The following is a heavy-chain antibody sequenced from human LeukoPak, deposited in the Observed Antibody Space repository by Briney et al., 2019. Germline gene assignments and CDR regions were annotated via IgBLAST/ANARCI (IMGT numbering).Heavy chain of an antibody. CDR2: ISGSGGST. J-gene: IGHJ3*02. CDR3: ARGGSYLSAFDI. CDR1: GFTFSSHA. Sequence: GGSLRLSCAASGFTFSSHAMSWVRQAPGKGLEWVSAISGSGGSTYYADSVKGRFTISRDNSKNTLYLQMNSLRAEDTAVYYCARGGSYLSAFDIWGQGTMVTVSS. V-gene: IGHV3-23*01. D-gene: IGHD1-26*01.